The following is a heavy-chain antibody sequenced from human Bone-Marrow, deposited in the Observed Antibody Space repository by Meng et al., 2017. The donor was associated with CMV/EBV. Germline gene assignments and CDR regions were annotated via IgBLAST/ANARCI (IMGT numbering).Heavy chain of an antibody. V-gene: IGHV3-48*03. CDR2: ISSSGSTI. Sequence: GGSLRLSCAASGFTFSSYEMNWVRQAPGKGLEWVSYISSSGSTIYYADSVKGRFTISRDNAKNSLYLQMNSLRAEDTAVYYCARDMPDTYCSSTSCTNGPDYWGQGTLVTVSS. J-gene: IGHJ4*02. CDR1: GFTFSSYE. CDR3: ARDMPDTYCSSTSCTNGPDY. D-gene: IGHD2-2*01.